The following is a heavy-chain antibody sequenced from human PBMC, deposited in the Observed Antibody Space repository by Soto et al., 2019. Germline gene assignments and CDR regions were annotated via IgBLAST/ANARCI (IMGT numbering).Heavy chain of an antibody. CDR2: INHSGST. Sequence: QVQLQQWGAGLLKPSETLSLTCAVYGGSFSGYYWSWIRQPPGKGLEWIGEINHSGSTNYNPSLKRRITRSVDTSKNQFSMKLSSVTAADTAVYYCARRLSHSSGWKRNAPFDYWGQGTLVTVSS. V-gene: IGHV4-34*01. CDR3: ARRLSHSSGWKRNAPFDY. CDR1: GGSFSGYY. D-gene: IGHD6-19*01. J-gene: IGHJ4*02.